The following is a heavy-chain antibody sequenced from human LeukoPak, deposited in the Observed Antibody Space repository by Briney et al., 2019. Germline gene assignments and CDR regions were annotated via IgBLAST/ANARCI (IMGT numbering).Heavy chain of an antibody. J-gene: IGHJ4*02. CDR2: INPSGGST. CDR1: GYTFTSYY. V-gene: IGHV1-46*01. D-gene: IGHD4-17*01. Sequence: ASVKVSCKASGYTFTSYYMHWVRQAPGQGLEWMGIINPSGGSTSYAQKFQGRVTMTRDTSTSTVYMELSSLRSEDTAVYHCARSASLTVTTGYWGQGTLVTVSS. CDR3: ARSASLTVTTGY.